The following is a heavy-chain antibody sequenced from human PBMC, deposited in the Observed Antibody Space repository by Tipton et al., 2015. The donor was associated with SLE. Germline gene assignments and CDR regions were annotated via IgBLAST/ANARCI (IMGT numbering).Heavy chain of an antibody. Sequence: TLSLTCTVSGGSISSYYWSWIRQPPGKGLEWIGYIYYSGSTNYNPSLKSRVTISVDTSKNQFSLKLSSVTAADTAVYYCARQRVGDYALFDYWGQGTLVNVSS. D-gene: IGHD4-17*01. CDR1: GGSISSYY. CDR3: ARQRVGDYALFDY. V-gene: IGHV4-59*08. J-gene: IGHJ4*02. CDR2: IYYSGST.